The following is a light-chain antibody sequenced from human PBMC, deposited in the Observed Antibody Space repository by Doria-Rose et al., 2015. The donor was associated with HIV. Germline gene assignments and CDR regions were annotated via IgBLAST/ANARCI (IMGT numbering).Light chain of an antibody. CDR1: QRVKSSY. J-gene: IGKJ5*01. V-gene: IGKV3-20*01. Sequence: TQSPGTLSLSPGERATLSCRASQRVKSSYLAWYQQKPGQAPRLLIYDASTRATGIPDRFSGSGSGTDFTLTISRLEPEDAAVYYCHQYGTSRGTFGQGTRLEIK. CDR3: HQYGTSRGT. CDR2: DAS.